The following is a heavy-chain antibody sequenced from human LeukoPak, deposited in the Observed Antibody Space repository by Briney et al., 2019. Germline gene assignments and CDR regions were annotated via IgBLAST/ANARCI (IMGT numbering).Heavy chain of an antibody. CDR3: ARGEAYYDFWSGRNYGMDV. D-gene: IGHD3-3*01. Sequence: ASVKVSCKASGYTFTGYYMHWVRQAPGQGLEWMGWTNPNSGGTNYAQKSQGRVTMTRDTSISTAYMELSRLRSDDTAVYYCARGEAYYDFWSGRNYGMDVWGQGTTVTVSS. J-gene: IGHJ6*02. CDR1: GYTFTGYY. CDR2: TNPNSGGT. V-gene: IGHV1-2*02.